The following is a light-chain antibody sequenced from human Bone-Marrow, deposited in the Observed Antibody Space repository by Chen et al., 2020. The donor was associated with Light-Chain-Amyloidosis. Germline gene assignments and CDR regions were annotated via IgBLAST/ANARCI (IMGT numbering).Light chain of an antibody. J-gene: IGKJ5*01. CDR1: ESLLYNLNNKNY. CDR2: WTS. V-gene: IGKV4-1*01. CDR3: QKCYNTPIT. Sequence: DIVMTQSPESLAVSLGERATINCKSSESLLYNLNNKNYLAWYQQKPGQPPTLLVHWTSTRESGVSDRFSGSGAGTEFTLTISSLQAEDVAVYYCQKCYNTPITFGQGTRLEIK.